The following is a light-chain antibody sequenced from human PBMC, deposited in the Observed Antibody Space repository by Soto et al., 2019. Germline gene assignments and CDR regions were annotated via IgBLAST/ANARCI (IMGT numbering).Light chain of an antibody. CDR1: QSVSSSY. CDR3: QQYGSSPWT. J-gene: IGKJ1*01. V-gene: IGKV3-20*01. CDR2: GAS. Sequence: EIVLTQSPGTLSLSPGERATLSCRASQSVSSSYLAWYQQKPGQAPRLLIYGASSRATGIPDRFSGSGSGNDFTLTISRLEPEDFAVYYCQQYGSSPWTFGPGTKVEIK.